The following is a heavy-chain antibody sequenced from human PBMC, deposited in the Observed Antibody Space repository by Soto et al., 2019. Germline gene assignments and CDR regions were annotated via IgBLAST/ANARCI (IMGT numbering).Heavy chain of an antibody. D-gene: IGHD2-15*01. J-gene: IGHJ4*02. Sequence: QVQLVQSGAEVTKPGSSVKVSCKASGGTCSNYALNWVRQAPGQGLVWMGEIIPIFGPPHDAKKFQGRVTITADESTSTAYMELSRLRSDDTAMYYCATIADCSGVTCYWYLNKWGQGTLVTVSS. CDR2: IIPIFGPP. V-gene: IGHV1-69*01. CDR1: GGTCSNYA. CDR3: ATIADCSGVTCYWYLNK.